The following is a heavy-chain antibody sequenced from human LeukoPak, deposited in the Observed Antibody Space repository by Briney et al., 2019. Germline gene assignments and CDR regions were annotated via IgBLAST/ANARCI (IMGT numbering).Heavy chain of an antibody. Sequence: SETLSLTCAVYGGSFSGYYWSWIRQPPGKGLEWIGEINHSGSTNYNPSLKSRVTISVDTSKNQFSLKLSSVTAADTAVYYCARGGGGSYPLDYWGQGTLVTVSS. V-gene: IGHV4-34*01. CDR3: ARGGGGSYPLDY. D-gene: IGHD1-26*01. CDR2: INHSGST. J-gene: IGHJ4*02. CDR1: GGSFSGYY.